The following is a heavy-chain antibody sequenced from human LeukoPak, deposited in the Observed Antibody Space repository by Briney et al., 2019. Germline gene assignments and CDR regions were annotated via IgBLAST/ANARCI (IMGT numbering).Heavy chain of an antibody. D-gene: IGHD3-9*01. J-gene: IGHJ4*02. CDR2: IRANNGDT. V-gene: IGHV1-18*01. Sequence: ASVKVSCKASGYTITTYAITWVRQAPGQGLEWMGWIRANNGDTNYAQKLQGRVTMTTDTSTSTAYMELRSLRSDDTAVYYCARSPDILTGENFDYWGQGTLVTVSS. CDR1: GYTITTYA. CDR3: ARSPDILTGENFDY.